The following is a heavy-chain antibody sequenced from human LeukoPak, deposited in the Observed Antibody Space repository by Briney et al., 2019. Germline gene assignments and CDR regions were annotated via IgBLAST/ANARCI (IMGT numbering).Heavy chain of an antibody. CDR3: ARSYYDILTGYYWGPFDY. Sequence: PSETLSLTCTVSGGSISSGSYYWSWIRQPAGKGLEWIGRIYTSGSTNYNPSLKSRVTISVDTSKNQFSLKLSSVTAADTAVYYCARSYYDILTGYYWGPFDYWGQGTLVTVSS. J-gene: IGHJ4*02. CDR1: GGSISSGSYY. CDR2: IYTSGST. V-gene: IGHV4-61*02. D-gene: IGHD3-9*01.